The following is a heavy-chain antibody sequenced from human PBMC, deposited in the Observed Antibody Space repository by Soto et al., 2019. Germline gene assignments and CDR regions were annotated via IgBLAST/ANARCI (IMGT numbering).Heavy chain of an antibody. CDR3: ARDRGSGSSYPYYYYAMDV. CDR2: IYYSGST. Sequence: PSETLSLTCTVSGGSISSSSFHWGWIRQPPGKGLEWIGSIYYSGSTYYSPSLKSRVTISVDTSKNQFSLELRSVTAADTAVYFCARDRGSGSSYPYYYYAMDVWGQGTTVTVSS. CDR1: GGSISSSSFH. J-gene: IGHJ6*02. V-gene: IGHV4-39*07. D-gene: IGHD3-10*01.